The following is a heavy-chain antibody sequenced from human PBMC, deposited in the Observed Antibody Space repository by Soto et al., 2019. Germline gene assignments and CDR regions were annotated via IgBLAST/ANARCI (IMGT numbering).Heavy chain of an antibody. V-gene: IGHV5-10-1*01. CDR1: GYSFAGYW. CDR2: IDPSDSQT. CDR3: ARQIYDSDTGPNFQYYFDS. D-gene: IGHD3-22*01. J-gene: IGHJ4*02. Sequence: PGESLKISCKGSGYSFAGYWITWVRQKPGKGLEWMGRIDPSDSQTYYSPSFRGHVTISTTKSITTVFLQWSSLRASDTAMYYCARQIYDSDTGPNFQYYFDSWGQGTPVTVSS.